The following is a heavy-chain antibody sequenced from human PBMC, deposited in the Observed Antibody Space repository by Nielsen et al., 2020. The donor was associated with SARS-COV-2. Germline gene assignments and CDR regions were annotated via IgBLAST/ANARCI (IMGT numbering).Heavy chain of an antibody. CDR1: GYSFTSYW. J-gene: IGHJ6*02. V-gene: IGHV5-10-1*01. D-gene: IGHD6-19*01. Sequence: GESLKISCKGSGYSFTSYWISWVRQMPGKGLEWMGRIDPSDSYTNYSPSFQGHVTISADKSISTAYLQWSSLKASDTAMYYCARHGVDSSGWHYYYYGMDVWGQGTTVTVSS. CDR2: IDPSDSYT. CDR3: ARHGVDSSGWHYYYYGMDV.